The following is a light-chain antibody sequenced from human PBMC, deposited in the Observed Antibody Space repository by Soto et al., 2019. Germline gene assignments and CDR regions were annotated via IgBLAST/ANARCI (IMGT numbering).Light chain of an antibody. CDR3: QQYGSSPPYT. CDR1: QSVSSNY. J-gene: IGKJ2*01. V-gene: IGKV3-20*01. CDR2: GAS. Sequence: EIVLTQSPGTLSLSPGERATLSCRASQSVSSNYLAWYQPKPGQAPRLGIYGASNRATGIPDRFNGSGSGTDFTLTINRLEPEDFAVYYCQQYGSSPPYTCGQGTKLDI.